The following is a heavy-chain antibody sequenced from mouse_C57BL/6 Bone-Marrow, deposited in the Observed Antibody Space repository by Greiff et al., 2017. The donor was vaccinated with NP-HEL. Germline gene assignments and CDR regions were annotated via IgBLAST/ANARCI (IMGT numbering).Heavy chain of an antibody. D-gene: IGHD1-1*01. CDR1: GYTFTSYW. Sequence: VQLKQSGTVLARPGASVKMSCKTSGYTFTSYWMHWVKQRPGQGLEWIGAIYPGNSDTSYNQKFKGKAKLTAVTSASTAYMELSSLTNEDSAVYYCTSYYGSSYVGNYWGQGTTLTVSS. V-gene: IGHV1-5*01. CDR2: IYPGNSDT. CDR3: TSYYGSSYVGNY. J-gene: IGHJ2*01.